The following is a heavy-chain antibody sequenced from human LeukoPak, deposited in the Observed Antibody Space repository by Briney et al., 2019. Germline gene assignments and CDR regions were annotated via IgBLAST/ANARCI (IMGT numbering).Heavy chain of an antibody. D-gene: IGHD3-10*01. CDR2: IYPGDSDT. Sequence: GESLKISCKGFGYSFSDYWIGWVRQMPGKGLEWVGIIYPGDSDTRYNPSLQGQVTISADKSISTVYLQWSSLKASDTAMYYCARLSMVRGVIRRIDYWGQGTLVTVSS. CDR3: ARLSMVRGVIRRIDY. J-gene: IGHJ4*02. CDR1: GYSFSDYW. V-gene: IGHV5-51*01.